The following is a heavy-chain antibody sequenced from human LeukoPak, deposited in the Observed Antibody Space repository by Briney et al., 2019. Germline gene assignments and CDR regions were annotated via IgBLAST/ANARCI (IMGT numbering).Heavy chain of an antibody. D-gene: IGHD5-18*01. V-gene: IGHV4-39*01. Sequence: SETLSLTCTVSGVSISSSSYYWGWIRQPPGKGLEWIGSIYYSGSTYYNPSLKSRVTISVDTSKNQFSLKKSPVTAANTAVYYCARRFRAAMVLYYFDYWGQGTLVTVSS. CDR3: ARRFRAAMVLYYFDY. CDR1: GVSISSSSYY. CDR2: IYYSGST. J-gene: IGHJ4*02.